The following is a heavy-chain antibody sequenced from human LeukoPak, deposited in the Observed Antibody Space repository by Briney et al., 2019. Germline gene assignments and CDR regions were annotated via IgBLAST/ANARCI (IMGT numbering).Heavy chain of an antibody. CDR1: GDSISSYC. Sequence: SETLSLTCTVSGDSISSYCWSWIRQPPGKGLEWIGYIYYSGSTNHNPSLRSRVTISVDTSKNQFSLKLSSVTAADTAVYYCARDYAFDIWGQGTMVTVSS. V-gene: IGHV4-59*01. CDR3: ARDYAFDI. CDR2: IYYSGST. J-gene: IGHJ3*02.